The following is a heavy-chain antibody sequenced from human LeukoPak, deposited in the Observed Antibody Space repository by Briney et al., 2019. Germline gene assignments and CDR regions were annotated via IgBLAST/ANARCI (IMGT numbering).Heavy chain of an antibody. Sequence: GASVKVSCKASGGTFSSYAISWVRQAPGQGLEWMGGIIPIFGTAKYAQKFQGRVTITADESTSTAYMELSSLRSEDTAVYYCARDSSEFRSLIFHWGQGTLVTVSS. D-gene: IGHD3-9*01. V-gene: IGHV1-69*01. J-gene: IGHJ1*01. CDR1: GGTFSSYA. CDR2: IIPIFGTA. CDR3: ARDSSEFRSLIFH.